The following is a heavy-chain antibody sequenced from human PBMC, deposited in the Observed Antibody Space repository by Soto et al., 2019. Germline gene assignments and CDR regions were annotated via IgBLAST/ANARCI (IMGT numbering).Heavy chain of an antibody. J-gene: IGHJ5*02. D-gene: IGHD6-6*01. CDR2: MNPNSGNT. V-gene: IGHV1-8*01. CDR3: ARGRVERRRYSSSSEGWFDP. Sequence: ASVKVSCKASGYTFTSYDINWVRQATGQGLEWMGWMNPNSGNTGYAQKFQGRVTMTRNTSISTAYMELSSLRSEDTAVYYCARGRVERRRYSSSSEGWFDPWGQGTLVTVSS. CDR1: GYTFTSYD.